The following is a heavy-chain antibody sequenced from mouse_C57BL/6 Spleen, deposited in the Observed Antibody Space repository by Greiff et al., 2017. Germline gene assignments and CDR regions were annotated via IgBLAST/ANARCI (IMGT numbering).Heavy chain of an antibody. Sequence: QVQLQQSGAELVRPGTSVKLSCKASGYTFTSYWMHWVKQRPGQGLEWIGVIDPSDSYTNYNQKFKGKATLTVDTSSSTAYMQLSSLTSEDSAVYYCARGYGYDNYFDYWGQGTTLTVSS. CDR3: ARGYGYDNYFDY. V-gene: IGHV1-59*01. D-gene: IGHD2-2*01. CDR2: IDPSDSYT. CDR1: GYTFTSYW. J-gene: IGHJ2*01.